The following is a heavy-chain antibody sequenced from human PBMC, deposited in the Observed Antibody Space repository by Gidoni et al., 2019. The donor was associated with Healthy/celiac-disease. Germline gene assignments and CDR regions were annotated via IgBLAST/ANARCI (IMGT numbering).Heavy chain of an antibody. CDR2: ISYDGSNK. V-gene: IGHV3-30-3*01. CDR3: ARDRRLLGIGPDYYFDY. J-gene: IGHJ4*02. Sequence: QVQLVESGGGVVQPGRSLRLSCAASGFTFSSYAMHWVRQAPGKGLELLSVISYDGSNKYYADSVKGRFTISRDNSKNTLYLQMNSLRAEDTAVYYCARDRRLLGIGPDYYFDYWGQGTLVTVSS. CDR1: GFTFSSYA. D-gene: IGHD7-27*01.